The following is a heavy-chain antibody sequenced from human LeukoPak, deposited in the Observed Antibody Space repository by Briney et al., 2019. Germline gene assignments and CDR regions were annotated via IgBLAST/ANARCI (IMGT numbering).Heavy chain of an antibody. CDR3: ARVWGYYYDSSGYLWYFDY. Sequence: PSETLSLTCTVSGGSISSYYWSWIRQPAGKGLEWIGRIYTSGSTNYNPSLKSRVTMSVDTSENQFSLKLSSVTAADTAVYYCARVWGYYYDSSGYLWYFDYWGQGTLVTVSS. V-gene: IGHV4-4*07. J-gene: IGHJ4*02. D-gene: IGHD3-22*01. CDR2: IYTSGST. CDR1: GGSISSYY.